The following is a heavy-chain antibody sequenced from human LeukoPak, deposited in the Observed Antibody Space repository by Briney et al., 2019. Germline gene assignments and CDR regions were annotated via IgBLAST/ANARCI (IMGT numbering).Heavy chain of an antibody. CDR3: ARELGRGYSYGRDGSVDY. CDR2: IKQDGSEK. J-gene: IGHJ4*02. Sequence: PGGSLRLSCAASGFTFSSYWMSWVRQAPGKGLEWVANIKQDGSEKYYVDSVKGRFTISRDNAKNSLYLQMNSLRAEDTAVYYCARELGRGYSYGRDGSVDYWGQGTLVTVSS. D-gene: IGHD5-18*01. V-gene: IGHV3-7*01. CDR1: GFTFSSYW.